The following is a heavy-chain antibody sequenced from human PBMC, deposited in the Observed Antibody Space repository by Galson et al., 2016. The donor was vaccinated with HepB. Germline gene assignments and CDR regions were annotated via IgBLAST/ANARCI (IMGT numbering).Heavy chain of an antibody. CDR2: ISTSGSTI. D-gene: IGHD3-22*01. CDR3: ARTSISYYFDTTGHYLTRNNWFDP. J-gene: IGHJ5*02. Sequence: SLRLSCAASGFTFSSYSMNWVRQTPGKGLEWVSYISTSGSTIYYADSVKGRFFISRDNTRNSLYLHMNSLRAEDTAVYYCARTSISYYFDTTGHYLTRNNWFDPWGQGTLVTVSS. CDR1: GFTFSSYS. V-gene: IGHV3-48*04.